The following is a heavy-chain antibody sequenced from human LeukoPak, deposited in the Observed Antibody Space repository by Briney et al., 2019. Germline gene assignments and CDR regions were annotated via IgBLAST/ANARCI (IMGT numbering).Heavy chain of an antibody. Sequence: GGPLRLSCAASGFTFSSYAMSWVRQAPGKGLEWVSAISGGGGSTYYADSVKGRFTISRDNSKYTLYLQMNSLRAEDTAVYYCAKDIYCSSTSCNFDYWGQGTLVTVSS. CDR3: AKDIYCSSTSCNFDY. D-gene: IGHD2-2*01. J-gene: IGHJ4*02. CDR1: GFTFSSYA. CDR2: ISGGGGST. V-gene: IGHV3-23*01.